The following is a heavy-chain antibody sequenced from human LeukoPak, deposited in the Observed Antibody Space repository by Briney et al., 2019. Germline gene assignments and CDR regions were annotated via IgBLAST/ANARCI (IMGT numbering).Heavy chain of an antibody. J-gene: IGHJ4*02. CDR2: ISGSGGST. CDR3: AKDHRGYLV. V-gene: IGHV3-23*01. Sequence: PGGSLRLSGAASGFTFSSYVMSWVRQAPGKGLEWVSVISGSGGSTYYADSVKGRFTISRDNSKNTLYLQMNSLRAEDTAVYYCAKDHRGYLVWGRGTLVTVSS. CDR1: GFTFSSYV. D-gene: IGHD3-22*01.